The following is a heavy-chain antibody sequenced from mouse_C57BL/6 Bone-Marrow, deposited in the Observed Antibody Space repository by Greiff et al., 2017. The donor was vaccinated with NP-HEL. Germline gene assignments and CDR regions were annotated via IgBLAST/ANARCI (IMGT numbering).Heavy chain of an antibody. J-gene: IGHJ1*03. CDR3: ARGLYYGSSYWYFDV. CDR1: GYTFTSSG. D-gene: IGHD1-1*01. Sequence: VQLQQSGAELARPGASVKLSCKASGYTFTSSGISWVKQRTGQGLEWIGEIYPRSGNTYYNEKFKGKATLTADKSSSTAYMELRSLTSEDSAVYFCARGLYYGSSYWYFDVWGTGTTVTVSS. V-gene: IGHV1-81*01. CDR2: IYPRSGNT.